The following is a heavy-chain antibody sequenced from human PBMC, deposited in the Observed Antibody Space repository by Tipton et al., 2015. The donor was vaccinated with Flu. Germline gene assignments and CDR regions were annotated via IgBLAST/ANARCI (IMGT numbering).Heavy chain of an antibody. J-gene: IGHJ6*02. Sequence: QLVQSGAEVKKPGASVKVSCKASGYTFTSYGISWVRQAPGQGLEWMGWISAYNGNTNYAQKLQGRVTMTTDTSTSTAYMELRSQRSDDTAVYYCARWGGTVTTVSTPFGHGMDVWGQGTTVTVSS. CDR1: GYTFTSYG. V-gene: IGHV1-18*01. CDR3: ARWGGTVTTVSTPFGHGMDV. CDR2: ISAYNGNT. D-gene: IGHD4-11*01.